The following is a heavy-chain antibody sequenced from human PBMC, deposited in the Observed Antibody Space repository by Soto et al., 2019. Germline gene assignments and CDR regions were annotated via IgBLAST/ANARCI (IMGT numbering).Heavy chain of an antibody. Sequence: QVQLQESGPGLVKPSETLSLTCTVSGGSISSYYWSWIRQPPGKGLEWIGYIYYSGSTNYNPSLKSRVTISVDTSKNQFSLKRSSVTAADTAVYYCARDKRFLEWLLPAFDIWGQGTMVTVSS. D-gene: IGHD3-3*01. J-gene: IGHJ3*02. V-gene: IGHV4-59*01. CDR1: GGSISSYY. CDR3: ARDKRFLEWLLPAFDI. CDR2: IYYSGST.